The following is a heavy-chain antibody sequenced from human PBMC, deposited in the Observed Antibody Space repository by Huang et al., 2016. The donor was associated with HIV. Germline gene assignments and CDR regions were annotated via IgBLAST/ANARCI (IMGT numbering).Heavy chain of an antibody. Sequence: QLVESGGGLVRPGGSLRISCATSGFSFGSYNMNWVRQAPGKGLEWVSVISVSSNYREYADSVKGRFTISRDNVKKSLYLQMHSLRADDTAVYYCARAYCGGDCYPGVTYRNGMDVWGQGTTVTVSS. J-gene: IGHJ6*02. CDR1: GFSFGSYN. CDR3: ARAYCGGDCYPGVTYRNGMDV. D-gene: IGHD2-21*02. CDR2: ISVSSNYR. V-gene: IGHV3-21*01.